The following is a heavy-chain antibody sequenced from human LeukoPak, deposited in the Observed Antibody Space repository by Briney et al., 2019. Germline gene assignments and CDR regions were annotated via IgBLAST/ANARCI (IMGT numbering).Heavy chain of an antibody. CDR3: AREAAAAGENYFDY. CDR2: IIPIFGTA. CDR1: GGTFSSYA. V-gene: IGHV1-69*05. J-gene: IGHJ4*02. Sequence: GASVKVSCKASGGTFSSYAISWVRQAPGQGLEWMGGIIPIFGTANYAQKFQGRVTMTRDTSISTAYMELSRLRSDDTAVYYCAREAAAAGENYFDYWGQGTLVTVSS. D-gene: IGHD6-13*01.